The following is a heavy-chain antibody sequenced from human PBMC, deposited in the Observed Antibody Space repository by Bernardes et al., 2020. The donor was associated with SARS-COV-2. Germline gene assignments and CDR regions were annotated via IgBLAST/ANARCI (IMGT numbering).Heavy chain of an antibody. CDR1: GFTFSSYA. CDR3: AKFLLMGDSSGSDY. V-gene: IGHV3-23*01. J-gene: IGHJ4*02. D-gene: IGHD3-22*01. Sequence: GGSLRLSCAASGFTFSSYAMSWVRQAPGKGLEWVSSISSSGGTTYYADSVKGRFSISRDNSKNTLYLQMNSLRAEDTAVYYCAKFLLMGDSSGSDYWGQGTLVTVSS. CDR2: ISSSGGTT.